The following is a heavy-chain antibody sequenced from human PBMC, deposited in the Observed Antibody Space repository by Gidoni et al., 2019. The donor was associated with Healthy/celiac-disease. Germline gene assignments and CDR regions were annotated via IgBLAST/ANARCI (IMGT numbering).Heavy chain of an antibody. CDR1: GFTFSSYA. CDR2: MRGSGGST. CDR3: AKDRVRRITILEGDAFDI. V-gene: IGHV3-23*01. D-gene: IGHD3-3*01. Sequence: EVQLLESGGGLVQPGGSLRLSCAASGFTFSSYALSWVRQAPGKGLEWISAMRGSGGSTYYAESVKGRFTISRDNSKNTLYLQMNSLRAEDTAVYYCAKDRVRRITILEGDAFDIWGQGTMVTVSS. J-gene: IGHJ3*02.